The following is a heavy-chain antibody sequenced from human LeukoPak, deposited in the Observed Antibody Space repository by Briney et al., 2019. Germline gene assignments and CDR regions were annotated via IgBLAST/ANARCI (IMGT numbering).Heavy chain of an antibody. CDR2: LYYSGST. J-gene: IGHJ4*02. D-gene: IGHD3-22*01. CDR3: ARKSDYDSSGYYFFDY. V-gene: IGHV4-39*01. CDR1: GGSISSSSHY. Sequence: SETLSLTCTVSGGSISSSSHYWGWIRQPPGKGLEWIGSLYYSGSTYYNPSLKSRITISVDTSKNQFSLQLSSVTAADTAVYYCARKSDYDSSGYYFFDYWGQGTLVTVSS.